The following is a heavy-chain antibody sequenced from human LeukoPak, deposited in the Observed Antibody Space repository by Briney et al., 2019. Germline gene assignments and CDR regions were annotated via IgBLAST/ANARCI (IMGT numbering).Heavy chain of an antibody. V-gene: IGHV4-4*07. CDR1: GGSISSYY. Sequence: SEXLSLTCTVSGGSISSYYWSWLRQPAGKGPEWIGRIYTSGSTNYNPSLTSRGTMSVDTSKNQFSLKLSSVTAADTAVYYCARDRPYSNYFDYWGQGTLVTVSS. CDR2: IYTSGST. D-gene: IGHD2-15*01. CDR3: ARDRPYSNYFDY. J-gene: IGHJ4*02.